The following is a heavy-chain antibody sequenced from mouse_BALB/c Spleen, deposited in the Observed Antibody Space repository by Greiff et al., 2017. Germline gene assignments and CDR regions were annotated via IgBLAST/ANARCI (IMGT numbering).Heavy chain of an antibody. CDR3: AREGGYHSWFAY. D-gene: IGHD2-2*01. CDR1: GFSLTSYG. Sequence: VKVVESGPGLVAPSQSLSITCTVSGFSLTSYGVHWVRQPPGKGLEWLGVIWAGGSTNYNSALMSRLSISKDNSKSQVFLKMNSLQTDDTAMYYCAREGGYHSWFAYWGQGTLVTVSA. J-gene: IGHJ3*01. CDR2: IWAGGST. V-gene: IGHV2-9*02.